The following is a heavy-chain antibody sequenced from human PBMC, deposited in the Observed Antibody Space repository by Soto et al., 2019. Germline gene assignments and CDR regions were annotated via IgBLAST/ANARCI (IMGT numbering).Heavy chain of an antibody. CDR2: IYYSGST. Sequence: TSETLSLTCTVSGGSISYYWSWIRQPPGKGLEWIGHIYYSGSTNYNPSLKSRVTISVDTSKNQFSLKLSSVTAADTAVYYCARSHIWDAWLDPWGQGTLVTVSS. CDR1: GGSISYY. D-gene: IGHD3-3*02. CDR3: ARSHIWDAWLDP. J-gene: IGHJ5*02. V-gene: IGHV4-59*08.